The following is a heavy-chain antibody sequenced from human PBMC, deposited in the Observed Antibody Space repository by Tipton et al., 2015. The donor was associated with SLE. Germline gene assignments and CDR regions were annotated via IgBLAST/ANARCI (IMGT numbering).Heavy chain of an antibody. Sequence: RSLRLSCAASGFTFSRSAMHWVRQTPGKGLEWLTLFSYDGTTKHYADSVKGRFTISRDNPKNTLYLQMNSLRPEDTAFYYCAKECGTYRPYGMDVWGQGTTVTVSS. V-gene: IGHV3-30*17. CDR3: AKECGTYRPYGMDV. D-gene: IGHD1-26*01. J-gene: IGHJ6*02. CDR2: FSYDGTTK. CDR1: GFTFSRSA.